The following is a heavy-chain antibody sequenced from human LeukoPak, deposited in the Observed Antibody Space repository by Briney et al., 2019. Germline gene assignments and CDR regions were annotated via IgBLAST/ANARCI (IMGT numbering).Heavy chain of an antibody. CDR1: GFTLSNYW. V-gene: IGHV3-7*04. J-gene: IGHJ6*02. D-gene: IGHD2-15*01. CDR2: IKQDGVDK. Sequence: PGGSLRLSCEASGFTLSNYWMSWVRQAPGKGLEWVANIKQDGVDKYYVDSVKGRFTISRDNAKNSLFLQMNSLRAEDTAVYYCARGSGGSRWDYYYYGMDVWGQGTTVTVSS. CDR3: ARGSGGSRWDYYYYGMDV.